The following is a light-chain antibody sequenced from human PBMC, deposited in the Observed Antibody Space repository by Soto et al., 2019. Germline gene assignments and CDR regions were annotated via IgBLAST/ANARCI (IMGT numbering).Light chain of an antibody. Sequence: DIQMTQSPSSLSASVGDRVTITCRASQRISSYLNWYQLKPGKAPKLLIYTASTLQSGVPSRFRGSGSGTDFTLTISSLQPKDFAISCCQQIYSIPFTSGPGTKVDFK. CDR3: QQIYSIPFT. CDR2: TAS. CDR1: QRISSY. J-gene: IGKJ3*01. V-gene: IGKV1-39*01.